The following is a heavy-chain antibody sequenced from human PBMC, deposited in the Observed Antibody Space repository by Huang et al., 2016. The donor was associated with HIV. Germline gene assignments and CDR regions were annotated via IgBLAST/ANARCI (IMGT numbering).Heavy chain of an antibody. CDR1: GFTFSSYG. CDR3: ARGPIRFLAWLLNFDY. CDR2: NAYDEDNK. J-gene: IGHJ4*02. V-gene: IGHV3-30*03. D-gene: IGHD3-3*01. Sequence: QILLIESGGGVVQPGRSLRLSCAASGFTFSSYGMHWVRQAPGKGLEGVAVNAYDEDNKDYADSVRGRFTISRDNSKNTLYLQMNSLRIEDTAVYYCARGPIRFLAWLLNFDYWGQGALVTVSS.